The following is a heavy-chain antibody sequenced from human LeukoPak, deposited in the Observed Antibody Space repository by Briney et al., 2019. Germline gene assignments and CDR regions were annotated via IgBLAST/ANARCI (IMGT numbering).Heavy chain of an antibody. Sequence: GGSLRLSCAASGFTLSSYWMHWVRQAPGKGLEYVSAISENGGRTYYANSVKGRFTNSRDNSKNTLYLQMDSLRAEDMAVYYWGRERGGGWAFDIWGQGTMVTVSS. J-gene: IGHJ3*02. CDR2: ISENGGRT. CDR1: GFTLSSYW. CDR3: GRERGGGWAFDI. D-gene: IGHD6-19*01. V-gene: IGHV3-64*01.